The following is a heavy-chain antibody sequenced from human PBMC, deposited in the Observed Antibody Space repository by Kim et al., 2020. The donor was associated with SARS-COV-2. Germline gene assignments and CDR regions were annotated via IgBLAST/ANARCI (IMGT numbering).Heavy chain of an antibody. D-gene: IGHD6-13*01. CDR1: GCSINYYF. CDR2: ISDSGSI. V-gene: IGHV4-59*13. Sequence: SETLSLTCSVSGCSINYYFWNWIRQSPGKGLEWIGYISDSGSIKYNPSLESRVTISLDTPKNQFFLKVTSVTAADTAVYYCARENTAGSFYFDFWGQGSLVTVAS. J-gene: IGHJ4*02. CDR3: ARENTAGSFYFDF.